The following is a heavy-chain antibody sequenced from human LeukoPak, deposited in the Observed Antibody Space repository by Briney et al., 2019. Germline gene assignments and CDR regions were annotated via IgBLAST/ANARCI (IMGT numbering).Heavy chain of an antibody. CDR3: ARDLVDYDSSGHRGEYYYYYYMDV. J-gene: IGHJ6*03. D-gene: IGHD3-22*01. V-gene: IGHV4-59*12. Sequence: SETLSLTCTVSGGSISSYYWSWIRQPPGKGLEWIGYIYYSGSTNYNPSLKSRVTISVDTSKNQFSLKLSSVTAADTAVYYCARDLVDYDSSGHRGEYYYYYYMDVWGKGTTVTVSS. CDR2: IYYSGST. CDR1: GGSISSYY.